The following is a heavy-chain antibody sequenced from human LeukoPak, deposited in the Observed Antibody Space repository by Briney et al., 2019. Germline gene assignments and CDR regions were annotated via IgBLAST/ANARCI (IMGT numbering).Heavy chain of an antibody. CDR2: VSWNSGSI. Sequence: GGSLRLSCGTSGVNFDNYAMHWGRHAPGQGLGWVSGVSWNSGSIGYADSVKGRFTIPRDNAKNSLYLQMNSLRAEDTALYYCAKDMGSSGWRPLDYWGQGTLVTVSS. V-gene: IGHV3-9*01. D-gene: IGHD6-19*01. J-gene: IGHJ4*02. CDR1: GVNFDNYA. CDR3: AKDMGSSGWRPLDY.